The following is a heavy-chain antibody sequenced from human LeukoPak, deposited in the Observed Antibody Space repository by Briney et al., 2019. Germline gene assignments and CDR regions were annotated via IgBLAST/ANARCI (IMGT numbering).Heavy chain of an antibody. CDR3: ARLSLTHREPYYFDY. J-gene: IGHJ4*02. CDR2: ISAYNGNT. CDR1: GYTFTSYG. D-gene: IGHD1-14*01. V-gene: IGHV1-18*01. Sequence: ASVKVSCKASGYTFTSYGISWVRQAPGQGLEWMGWISAYNGNTNYAQKLQGRVTMTTDTSTSTAYMELRSLRSEDTAVYYCARLSLTHREPYYFDYWGQGTLVTVSS.